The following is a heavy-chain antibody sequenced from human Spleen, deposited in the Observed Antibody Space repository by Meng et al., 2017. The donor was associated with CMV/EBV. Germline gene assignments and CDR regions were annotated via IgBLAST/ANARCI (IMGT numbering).Heavy chain of an antibody. D-gene: IGHD4-23*01. J-gene: IGHJ4*02. CDR2: INPSGGST. CDR3: ASLGGNSYAWDD. Sequence: GQLWKSGAEVKKPGASVKVSCKASGYTFTSYYIHWVRQAPGQGLEWMGIINPSGGSTSYAQKFQGRVTMTRDTSTSTVYMELSSLSPEDTAVYYCASLGGNSYAWDDWGQGTLVTVSS. V-gene: IGHV1-46*01. CDR1: GYTFTSYY.